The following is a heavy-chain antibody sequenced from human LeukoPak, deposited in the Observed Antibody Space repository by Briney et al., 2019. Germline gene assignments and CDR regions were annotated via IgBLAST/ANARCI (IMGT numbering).Heavy chain of an antibody. CDR1: GSTFSSYS. D-gene: IGHD7-27*01. Sequence: GGSLRLSCAASGSTFSSYSMNWVRQAPGKGLEWVSSISSSSSYIYYADSVKGRFTISRDNAKNSLYLQMNSLRAEDTAVYYCARELAGGSFDYWGQGTLVTVSS. V-gene: IGHV3-21*01. CDR2: ISSSSSYI. CDR3: ARELAGGSFDY. J-gene: IGHJ4*02.